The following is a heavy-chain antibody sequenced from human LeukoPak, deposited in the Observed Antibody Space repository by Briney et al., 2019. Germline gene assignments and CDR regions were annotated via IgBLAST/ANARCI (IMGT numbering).Heavy chain of an antibody. CDR2: ISYDGSNK. CDR3: AKDLDSSGWWTGGY. J-gene: IGHJ4*02. CDR1: GFTFNSYG. V-gene: IGHV3-30*18. Sequence: GGSLRLSCAASGFTFNSYGMHWDRQAPGKGLERVAVISYDGSNKYYADSVKGRFTISRDNSKNTLYLQMNSLRAEDTAVYYCAKDLDSSGWWTGGYWGQGTLVTVSS. D-gene: IGHD6-19*01.